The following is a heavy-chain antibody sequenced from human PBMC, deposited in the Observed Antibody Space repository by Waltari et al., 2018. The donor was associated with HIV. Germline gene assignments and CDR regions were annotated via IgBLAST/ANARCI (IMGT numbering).Heavy chain of an antibody. V-gene: IGHV3-21*01. Sequence: EVQLVESGGGLVKPGGSLRLSCAVPGFTFRTYSMSWVRQAPGKGLEWVSCISSSSRYIYYADSVKGRFTISRDNAKNSLFLQMDSLRAEDTAVYYCARDGARQWLVQGGFDYWGQGALVTVSS. CDR3: ARDGARQWLVQGGFDY. CDR2: ISSSSRYI. J-gene: IGHJ4*02. D-gene: IGHD6-19*01. CDR1: GFTFRTYS.